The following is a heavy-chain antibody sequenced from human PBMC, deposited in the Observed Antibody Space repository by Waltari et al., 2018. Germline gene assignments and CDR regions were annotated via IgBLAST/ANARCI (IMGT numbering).Heavy chain of an antibody. CDR3: ARDHGAHYYGMDV. V-gene: IGHV3-53*01. D-gene: IGHD3-10*01. J-gene: IGHJ6*02. CDR1: GFTVSSNY. Sequence: EVQLVESGGGLIQPGGSLRLSCAASGFTVSSNYMSWVRQAPGKGLEWVSVSDSGGRTYYADSVKGRFTISRDNSKNTLYLQMNSLRAEDTAVYYCARDHGAHYYGMDVWGQGTTVTVSS. CDR2: SDSGGRT.